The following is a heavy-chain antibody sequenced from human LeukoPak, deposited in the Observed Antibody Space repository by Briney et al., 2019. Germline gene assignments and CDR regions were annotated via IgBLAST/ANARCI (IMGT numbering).Heavy chain of an antibody. CDR3: AKGASRSSSRYHYYYYMDV. V-gene: IGHV3-23*01. CDR2: ISGSGGST. J-gene: IGHJ6*03. Sequence: GSLRLSCAASGFTFSSYAMSWVRQAPGKGLEWVSAISGSGGSTYYADSVKGRFTISRDNSKNTLYLQMNSLRAEDTAVYYCAKGASRSSSRYHYYYYMDVWGKGTTVTVSS. CDR1: GFTFSSYA. D-gene: IGHD6-13*01.